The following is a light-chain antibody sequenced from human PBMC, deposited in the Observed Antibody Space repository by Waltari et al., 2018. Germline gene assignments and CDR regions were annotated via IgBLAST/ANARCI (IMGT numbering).Light chain of an antibody. CDR3: SSYTSSSTYV. V-gene: IGLV2-14*01. Sequence: QSALTQPASVSRSPGPSITISCTGTSSALVPYNYVPWYQQHPGKAPKLMMYDVSKRPSGVSNRFSGSKSGNTASLTISGLQAEDEADYYCSSYTSSSTYVFGTGTKVTVL. J-gene: IGLJ1*01. CDR2: DVS. CDR1: SSALVPYNY.